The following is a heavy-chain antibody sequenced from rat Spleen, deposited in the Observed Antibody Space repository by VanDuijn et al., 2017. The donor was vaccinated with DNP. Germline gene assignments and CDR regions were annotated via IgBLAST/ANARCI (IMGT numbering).Heavy chain of an antibody. CDR1: EFNFNDYW. CDR3: ARRRSIYWYFDF. CDR2: MSIGGGNT. D-gene: IGHD1-2*01. Sequence: EVQLVESGGALVQPGRSLKLSCAASEFNFNDYWMGWVRQAPTQGLEWVASMSIGGGNTYYRDSVKGRFTISRDYAKNTHYLQMDSLRSEDTATYYCARRRSIYWYFDFWGPGTVVTVSS. V-gene: IGHV5S13*01. J-gene: IGHJ1*01.